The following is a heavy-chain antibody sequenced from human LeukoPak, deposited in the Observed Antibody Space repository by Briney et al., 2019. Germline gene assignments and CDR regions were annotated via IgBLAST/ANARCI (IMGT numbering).Heavy chain of an antibody. Sequence: GGSLRLSCVASGFTFSGHWMSWVRQAPGKGLEWVANINQDGSEKQYVDSVKGRFTISRDNAKNSLYLQMNSLRAEDTAAYYCARILTGVADYWGQGTLVTVSS. CDR3: ARILTGVADY. CDR1: GFTFSGHW. D-gene: IGHD3-9*01. CDR2: INQDGSEK. V-gene: IGHV3-7*01. J-gene: IGHJ4*02.